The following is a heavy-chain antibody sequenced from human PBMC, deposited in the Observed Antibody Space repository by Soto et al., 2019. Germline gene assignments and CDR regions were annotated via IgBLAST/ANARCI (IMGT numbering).Heavy chain of an antibody. Sequence: GGSLRLSCAASGFTFSSYGMHWVRQAPGKGLEWVAVISYDGSNKYYADSVKGRFTISRDNSKNTLYLQMNSLRAEDTAVYYCKLEANDAVYWGQGTLVTVSS. CDR2: ISYDGSNK. CDR1: GFTFSSYG. CDR3: KLEANDAVY. J-gene: IGHJ4*02. D-gene: IGHD1-1*01. V-gene: IGHV3-30*03.